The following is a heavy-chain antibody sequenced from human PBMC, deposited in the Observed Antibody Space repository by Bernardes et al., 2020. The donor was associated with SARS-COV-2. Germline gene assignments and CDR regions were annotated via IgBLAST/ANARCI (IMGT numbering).Heavy chain of an antibody. CDR2: INHSGST. CDR3: ARGNGQDIVVVTSIPTSYYYYNMDV. V-gene: IGHV4-34*01. J-gene: IGHJ6*02. CDR1: GWSFSGYY. D-gene: IGHD2-21*02. Sequence: SASLFLTCAGYGWSFSGYYLRWIRPSPGKGLEWIGEINHSGSTNYNPSLKSRVSISIDTSKNQFSLKLTSVTAADTAVYYCARGNGQDIVVVTSIPTSYYYYNMDVWGQGTTVTVSS.